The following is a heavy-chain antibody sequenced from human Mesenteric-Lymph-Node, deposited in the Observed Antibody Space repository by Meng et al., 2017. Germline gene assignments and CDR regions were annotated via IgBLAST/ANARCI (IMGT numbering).Heavy chain of an antibody. CDR3: ARGDQFFDY. CDR2: INHSGIT. Sequence: SETLSLTCAVYGGSFSDGYWSWIRQPPGKGLEWIGEINHSGITNYNPSLKSRVTISVDTSKNQFSLNLRYVTAADTAVYYCARGDQFFDYWGQGRLVTVSS. CDR1: GGSFSDGY. V-gene: IGHV4-34*01. D-gene: IGHD5-24*01. J-gene: IGHJ4*02.